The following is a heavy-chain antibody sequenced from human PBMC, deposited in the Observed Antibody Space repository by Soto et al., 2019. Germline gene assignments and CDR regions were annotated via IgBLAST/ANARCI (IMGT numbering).Heavy chain of an antibody. D-gene: IGHD1-26*01. CDR1: GGSVSSGSYY. CDR3: AREKWVLPHYFVY. Sequence: QVQLQESGPGLVKPSETLSLTCTVSGGSVSSGSYYWSWIRQPPGKGLEWIGYIYYSGSTNYNPSLKSRVTISVDTSKNQFSLKLSSVTAADTAVYYCAREKWVLPHYFVYWGQGPLVTVSS. J-gene: IGHJ4*02. CDR2: IYYSGST. V-gene: IGHV4-61*01.